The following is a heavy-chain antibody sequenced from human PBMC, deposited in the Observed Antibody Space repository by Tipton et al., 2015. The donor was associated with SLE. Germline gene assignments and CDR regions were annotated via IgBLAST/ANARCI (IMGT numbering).Heavy chain of an antibody. V-gene: IGHV4-61*01. Sequence: TLSLTCTVSGGSVSSPIDYWSWIRQSPGKGLEWIGSIYDRGSTNYNPSLKSRVTISVDTSMNQVSLRLTSVTAADTAVYTCARHYNLFSAFDSWGQGTLVTVSS. D-gene: IGHD3-3*01. CDR3: ARHYNLFSAFDS. CDR2: IYDRGST. CDR1: GGSVSSPIDY. J-gene: IGHJ4*02.